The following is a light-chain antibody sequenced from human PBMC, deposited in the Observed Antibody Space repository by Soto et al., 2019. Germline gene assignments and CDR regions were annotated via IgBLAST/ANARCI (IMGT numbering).Light chain of an antibody. CDR1: LTVADW. V-gene: IGKV1-5*03. CDR2: MAS. J-gene: IGKJ1*01. Sequence: IQMTQSPATLSASVGDTVTMTCRASLTVADWLAWYQQKPGKAPRLLIYMASTLQSGVPSRFSGTRSGTQFILTINNLQPDDSATYYCQQYNVYPWTFGQGTKVDIK. CDR3: QQYNVYPWT.